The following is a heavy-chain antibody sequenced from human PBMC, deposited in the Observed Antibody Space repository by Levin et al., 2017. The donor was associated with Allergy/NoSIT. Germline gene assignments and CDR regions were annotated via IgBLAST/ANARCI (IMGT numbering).Heavy chain of an antibody. CDR1: GFIFSDYY. V-gene: IGHV3-72*01. J-gene: IGHJ4*02. CDR3: TRAATGNYISDY. CDR2: SRNKARGYTT. D-gene: IGHD4-11*01. Sequence: GESLKISCAASGFIFSDYYMDWVRQAPGKGLEWIARSRNKARGYTTEYAASVKGRFTVSRDDSTSSLYLQVSSLKSEDTAVYYCTRAATGNYISDYWGQGTLVTVSS.